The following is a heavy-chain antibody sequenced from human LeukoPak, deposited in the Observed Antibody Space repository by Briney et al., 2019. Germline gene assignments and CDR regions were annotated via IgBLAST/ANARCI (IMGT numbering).Heavy chain of an antibody. J-gene: IGHJ2*01. CDR1: GFTFSSYA. CDR3: ARYSYANRYFDL. D-gene: IGHD3-16*01. V-gene: IGHV4-34*01. Sequence: PGGSLRLSCAASGFTFSSYAMHWIRQPPGKGLEWIGEINHSGSTNYNPSLKSRVTISVDTSKNQFSLKLSSVTAADTAVYSCARYSYANRYFDLWGRGTLVTVSS. CDR2: INHSGST.